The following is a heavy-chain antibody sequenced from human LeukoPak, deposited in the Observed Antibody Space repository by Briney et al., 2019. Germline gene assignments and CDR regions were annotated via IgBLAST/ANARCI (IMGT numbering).Heavy chain of an antibody. CDR1: GFTVSSNY. CDR2: IYSGGST. V-gene: IGHV3-66*01. Sequence: GGSLRLSCAASGFTVSSNYMSWVRQAPGRGLEWVSVIYSGGSTYYADSVKGRFTISRDNSKNTLYLQMNSLRAEDTAVYYCARDSVTTPGMHWGQGTLVTVSS. D-gene: IGHD4-17*01. CDR3: ARDSVTTPGMH. J-gene: IGHJ1*01.